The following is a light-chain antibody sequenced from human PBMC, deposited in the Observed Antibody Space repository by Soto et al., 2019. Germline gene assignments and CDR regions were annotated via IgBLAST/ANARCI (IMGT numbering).Light chain of an antibody. CDR2: GAS. Sequence: EIVMTQSPATLSVSPGERVTLSCRASESISRYLAWYQQKPGQAPRLLIYGASSRDTGVPARFSGGGSGTEFTLTISSLQSEDSAVYFCQQYMNWPPLTFGHGTKVDV. CDR3: QQYMNWPPLT. V-gene: IGKV3-15*01. J-gene: IGKJ3*01. CDR1: ESISRY.